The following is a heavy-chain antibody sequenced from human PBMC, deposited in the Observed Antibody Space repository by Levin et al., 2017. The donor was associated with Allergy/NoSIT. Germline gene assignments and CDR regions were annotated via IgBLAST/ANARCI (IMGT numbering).Heavy chain of an antibody. CDR2: IYYSGST. CDR3: AGHGNYDFWSGYADYFQH. Sequence: PSETLSLTCTVSGGSISSYYWSWIRQPPGKGLEWIGYIYYSGSTNYNPSLKSRVTISVDTYKNQFSLKLSSVTAADTAVYYCAGHGNYDFWSGYADYFQHWGQGTLVTVSS. V-gene: IGHV4-59*08. D-gene: IGHD3-3*01. J-gene: IGHJ1*01. CDR1: GGSISSYY.